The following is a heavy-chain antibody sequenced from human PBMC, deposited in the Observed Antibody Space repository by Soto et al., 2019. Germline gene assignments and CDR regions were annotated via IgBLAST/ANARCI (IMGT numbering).Heavy chain of an antibody. CDR2: INEDGSER. CDR1: GFTFSTYW. CDR3: ARAWFLDY. V-gene: IGHV3-7*05. J-gene: IGHJ4*02. D-gene: IGHD3-10*01. Sequence: EVQLVESGGGLVQPGGSLRLSCAASGFTFSTYWMRWVRQTPGKGLEWVANINEDGSERYYVDSVKGRFTISRDNAKNSLYLQMNGRRGEDTAVYYCARAWFLDYWCQGTLVTVSS.